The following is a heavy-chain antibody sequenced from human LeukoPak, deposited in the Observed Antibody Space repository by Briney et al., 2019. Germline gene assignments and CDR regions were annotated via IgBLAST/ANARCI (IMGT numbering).Heavy chain of an antibody. Sequence: GGPLRLSCAASGFIFSNYAMHWVRQAPGKGLEWVAVIAADGRDKHHADSVKGRFTISRDNSKNAVYLEMNSLRAEDTAVYYCARDRQRAAAYYFDHWGQGTLVTVSS. CDR1: GFIFSNYA. J-gene: IGHJ4*02. CDR3: ARDRQRAAAYYFDH. V-gene: IGHV3-30*04. CDR2: IAADGRDK. D-gene: IGHD6-25*01.